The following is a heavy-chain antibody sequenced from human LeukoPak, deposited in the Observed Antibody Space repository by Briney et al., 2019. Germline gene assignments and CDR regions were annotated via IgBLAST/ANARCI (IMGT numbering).Heavy chain of an antibody. D-gene: IGHD2-15*01. CDR1: GGSFSGYY. Sequence: SETLSLTCAVYGGSFSGYYWSWIRQPPGKGLEWIGEINHSGSTNYNPSLKSRVTISVDTSKNQFSLKLSSVTAADTAVYYCARHRLAAAAYYFDYWGQGTLVTVSS. CDR3: ARHRLAAAAYYFDY. CDR2: INHSGST. V-gene: IGHV4-34*01. J-gene: IGHJ4*02.